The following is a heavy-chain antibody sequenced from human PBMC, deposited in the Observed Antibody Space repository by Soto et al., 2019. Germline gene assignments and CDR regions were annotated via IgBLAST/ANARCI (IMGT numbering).Heavy chain of an antibody. J-gene: IGHJ4*02. CDR2: IYYSGST. V-gene: IGHV4-39*01. CDR1: GGSISSSSYY. D-gene: IGHD6-19*01. Sequence: PSETLSLTCTVSGGSISSSSYYWGWIRQPPGKGLEWIGSIYYSGSTYYNPSLKSRVTISVDTSKNQFSLKLSSVTAADTAVYYCARLGSSGWLALGPDYWGQGTLVTVSS. CDR3: ARLGSSGWLALGPDY.